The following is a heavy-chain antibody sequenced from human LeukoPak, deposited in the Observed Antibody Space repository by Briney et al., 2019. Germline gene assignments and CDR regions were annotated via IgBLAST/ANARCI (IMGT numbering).Heavy chain of an antibody. CDR1: GGTFSSYA. J-gene: IGHJ4*02. Sequence: SVKVSCKASGGTFSSYAISWVRQAPGQGLEWMGRIIPILGIANYAQKFQGRVTITADKSTSTVYMELSSLRSEDTAVYYCARDREYVTTGELEYWGQGTLVTVSS. CDR2: IIPILGIA. D-gene: IGHD7-27*01. CDR3: ARDREYVTTGELEY. V-gene: IGHV1-69*04.